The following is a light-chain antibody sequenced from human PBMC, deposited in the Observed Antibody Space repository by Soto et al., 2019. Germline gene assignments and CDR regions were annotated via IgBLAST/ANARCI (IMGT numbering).Light chain of an antibody. Sequence: EIVMTQSPATLSVSPGERATLSCRASQSVSSNLAWYQQTPGQAPRLLIYGASTRATGIPARFSGSGSGTEFTLTISSLQSEDFAVYYCQQYNNWPPWTFGQGTKVHIK. CDR1: QSVSSN. V-gene: IGKV3-15*01. CDR3: QQYNNWPPWT. CDR2: GAS. J-gene: IGKJ1*01.